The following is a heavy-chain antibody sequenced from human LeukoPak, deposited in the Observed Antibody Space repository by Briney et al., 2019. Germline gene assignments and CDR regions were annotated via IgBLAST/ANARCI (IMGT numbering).Heavy chain of an antibody. CDR1: GFTFSGSA. J-gene: IGHJ4*02. Sequence: PGGSLRLSCAASGFTFSGSAMHWVRQASGKGLEWVGHIRSKAQNYATVYAASVKGRFTISRDDSKNTAYLQMNSLKTDDTAVYYCARPSQYGSGTDYYFDSWGQGTLVTVSS. V-gene: IGHV3-73*01. CDR2: IRSKAQNYAT. CDR3: ARPSQYGSGTDYYFDS. D-gene: IGHD3-10*01.